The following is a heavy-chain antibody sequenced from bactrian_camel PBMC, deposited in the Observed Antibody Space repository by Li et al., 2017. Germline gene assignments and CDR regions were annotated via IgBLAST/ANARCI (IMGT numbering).Heavy chain of an antibody. J-gene: IGHJ4*01. CDR2: ITDDGTA. CDR3: AQGKFGGGATEWTMPPP. V-gene: IGHV3S40*01. Sequence: VQLVESGGGAVEAGGSLNLSCVTSGFTFSNYELSWVRQAPGKRLEWVSAITDDGTAYYKSSVKGRFTIARDNAANTLFLLMTRLKPEDTATYYCAQGKFGGGATEWTMPPPRGQGTQVTVS. D-gene: IGHD4*01. CDR1: GFTFSNYE.